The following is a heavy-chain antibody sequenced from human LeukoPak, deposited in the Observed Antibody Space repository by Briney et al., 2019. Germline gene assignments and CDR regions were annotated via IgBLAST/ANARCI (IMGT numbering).Heavy chain of an antibody. CDR2: ISHSGNT. Sequence: SETLSLTCTVSGGSISSSSYYWGWVRQPPGRGLEWIGEISHSGNTHYNPSLKSRITISVDKSKNQVSLKLNSVTAADTAMYFCARDGGSDQYYFDNWGQGTLVTVSS. CDR3: ARDGGSDQYYFDN. V-gene: IGHV4-39*07. CDR1: GGSISSSSYY. D-gene: IGHD6-19*01. J-gene: IGHJ4*02.